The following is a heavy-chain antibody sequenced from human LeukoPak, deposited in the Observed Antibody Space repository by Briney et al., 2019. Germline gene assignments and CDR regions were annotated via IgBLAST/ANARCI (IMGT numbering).Heavy chain of an antibody. Sequence: GGSLRLSCAASGFTFSSYGMTWVRQAPGKGLEWVSSISTSGGTTYYADSVKGRFTISRDNSKNTLYLQMNSLRAEDTAIYYCAGAMYYYDSGGYPQGRYYFDYWGQGTLVTVSS. CDR2: ISTSGGTT. D-gene: IGHD3-22*01. CDR3: AGAMYYYDSGGYPQGRYYFDY. V-gene: IGHV3-23*01. J-gene: IGHJ4*02. CDR1: GFTFSSYG.